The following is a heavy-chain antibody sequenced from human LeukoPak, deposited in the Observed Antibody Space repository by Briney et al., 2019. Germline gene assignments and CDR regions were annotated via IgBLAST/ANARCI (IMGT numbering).Heavy chain of an antibody. J-gene: IGHJ5*02. V-gene: IGHV3-53*01. Sequence: GGSLRLSCAASGFTVSSNYMTWVRQAPGKGLEWVSVIYSGGSTYYAGSVKGRFTISRDNSKNTLYLQMNSLRAEDTAVYYCARESGFGEYYKWLDPWGQGTLVTVSS. CDR1: GFTVSSNY. CDR2: IYSGGST. CDR3: ARESGFGEYYKWLDP. D-gene: IGHD3-10*01.